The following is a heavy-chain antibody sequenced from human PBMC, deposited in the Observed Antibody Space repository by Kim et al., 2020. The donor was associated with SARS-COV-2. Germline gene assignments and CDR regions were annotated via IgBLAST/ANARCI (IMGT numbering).Heavy chain of an antibody. CDR3: ARAGATIFGVVSAFDI. D-gene: IGHD3-3*01. J-gene: IGHJ3*02. CDR1: GGSISSGGYY. Sequence: SETLSLTCTVSGGSISSGGYYWSWIRQHPGKGLERIGYIYYSGSTYYNPSLKSRVTISVDTSKNQFSLKLSSVTAADTAVYYCARAGATIFGVVSAFDIWGQGTMVTVSS. V-gene: IGHV4-31*03. CDR2: IYYSGST.